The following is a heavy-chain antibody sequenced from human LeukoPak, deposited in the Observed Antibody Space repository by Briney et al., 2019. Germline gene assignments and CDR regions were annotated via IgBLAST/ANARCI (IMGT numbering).Heavy chain of an antibody. Sequence: GGSLRLSCAASGFIFRSLWMTWVRQAPGRGLEWVAHIKQDGSEKHYVDSVEGRFTLSRDDAKNSLYLQMNSLRVDDTAVYYCARGPNYGARVDYLDYWGQGTLVTVSS. CDR2: IKQDGSEK. J-gene: IGHJ4*02. CDR3: ARGPNYGARVDYLDY. CDR1: GFIFRSLW. V-gene: IGHV3-7*01. D-gene: IGHD4-17*01.